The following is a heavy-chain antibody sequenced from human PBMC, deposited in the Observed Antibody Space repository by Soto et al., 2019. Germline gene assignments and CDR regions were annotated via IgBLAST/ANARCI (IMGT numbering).Heavy chain of an antibody. Sequence: PSETLSLTCTVSGGSMISDYWSWIRQPPGRGLEWIGFIYYAGSTKYNPSLNSRVTISVDTSKNQFSLTVTSVTAADTAVYYCARRIVATETFGGITGPNDAFDRWGQGKMVTVSS. CDR3: ARRIVATETFGGITGPNDAFDR. CDR1: GGSMISDY. CDR2: IYYAGST. V-gene: IGHV4-59*08. J-gene: IGHJ3*01. D-gene: IGHD3-16*01.